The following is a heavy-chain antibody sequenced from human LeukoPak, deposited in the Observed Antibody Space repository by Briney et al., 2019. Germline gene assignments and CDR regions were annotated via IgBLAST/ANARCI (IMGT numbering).Heavy chain of an antibody. CDR2: IWYDGGNK. CDR1: GFTVDKYG. V-gene: IGHV3-33*01. CDR3: ARAGIDNALDY. Sequence: SGMSLRLSCAATGFTVDKYGINWVRQAPGKGLEWVAIIWYDGGNKYFADSVVGRFTISKDNSKDTVYLEMSSLRTEDTAIYYCARAGIDNALDYWGQGTQVTVSS. J-gene: IGHJ4*02. D-gene: IGHD2-2*01.